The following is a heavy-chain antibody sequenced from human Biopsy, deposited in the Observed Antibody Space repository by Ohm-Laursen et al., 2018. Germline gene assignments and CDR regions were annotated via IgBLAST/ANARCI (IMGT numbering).Heavy chain of an antibody. CDR2: ISNSGNT. V-gene: IGHV4-59*08. CDR1: GDSINSSY. J-gene: IGHJ4*02. D-gene: IGHD2-15*01. CDR3: ARRGSGGRSFDY. Sequence: SDTLSLTCTVSGDSINSSYWSWIRQAPGKGLEWIGIISNSGNTNYNPSLKSRVTISADTSKNQFSLKLGCVTVADTAVFYCARRGSGGRSFDYWGQGSLVTVSS.